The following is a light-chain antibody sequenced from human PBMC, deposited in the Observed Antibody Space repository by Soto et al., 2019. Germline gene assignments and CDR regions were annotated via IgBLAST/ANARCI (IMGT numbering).Light chain of an antibody. Sequence: DIQMTQSPSSLSASVGDRVTITCRARQSMSTYLNWYQQKPGKAPKLLIYAASSLQSGAPSRFSGRGSGTDFTLTISSMQPEDFATYFCQQSYSTPLYNFGQGYVLEIK. J-gene: IGKJ2*01. CDR2: AAS. V-gene: IGKV1-39*01. CDR1: QSMSTY. CDR3: QQSYSTPLYN.